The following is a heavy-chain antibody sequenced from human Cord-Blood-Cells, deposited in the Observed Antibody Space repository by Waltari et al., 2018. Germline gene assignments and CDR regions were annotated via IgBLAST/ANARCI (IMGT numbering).Heavy chain of an antibody. CDR1: GGSFSGSS. V-gene: IGHV4-34*01. D-gene: IGHD1-26*01. CDR3: ARLSGSYYFDY. Sequence: QVQLQQWGAGLLKPSETLSLTCAVYGGSFSGSSWTWIRQPPGKGLEWIGEINHSGSTNYNPSLKSRVTISVDTSKNQFPLKLSSVTAADTAVYYCARLSGSYYFDYWGQGTLVTVSS. J-gene: IGHJ4*02. CDR2: INHSGST.